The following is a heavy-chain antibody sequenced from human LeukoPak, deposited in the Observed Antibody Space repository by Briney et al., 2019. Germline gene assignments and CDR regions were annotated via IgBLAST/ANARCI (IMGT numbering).Heavy chain of an antibody. CDR1: GYTFTTYG. CDR3: ARDRGRQKWFQGLDP. J-gene: IGHJ5*02. CDR2: ISTYDGNT. D-gene: IGHD3-22*01. Sequence: GASVKVSCKASGYTFTTYGINWVRQAPGQGLEWMGWISTYDGNTNYAEKVQGRVTMTTDTSTSTAYMELRSLRSDDTALYYCARDRGRQKWFQGLDPWGQGTLVTVSS. V-gene: IGHV1-18*01.